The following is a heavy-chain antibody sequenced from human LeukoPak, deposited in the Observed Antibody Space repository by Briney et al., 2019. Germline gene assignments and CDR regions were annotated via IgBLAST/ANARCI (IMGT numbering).Heavy chain of an antibody. D-gene: IGHD1-14*01. CDR1: GFTFSSYS. Sequence: GGSLRLSCAASGFTFSSYSMNWVRQAPGKGLEWVSYISSSSSTIYYADSVKGRFTISRDNAKNSLYLQMNSLRDEDTAVYYCARDTNLSTRDAFDIWGQGTMVTVSS. V-gene: IGHV3-48*02. CDR2: ISSSSSTI. J-gene: IGHJ3*02. CDR3: ARDTNLSTRDAFDI.